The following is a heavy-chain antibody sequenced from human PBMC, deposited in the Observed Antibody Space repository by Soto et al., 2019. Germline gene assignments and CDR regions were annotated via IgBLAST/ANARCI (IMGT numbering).Heavy chain of an antibody. Sequence: PSETLSLTCAVYGGSFSGYYWSWIRQPPGKGLEWIGEINHSGSTNYNPSLKSRVTISVDTSKNQFSLKLSSVTAADTAVYYCARGIGSSSSWYVLGWFDPWGQGTLVTVSS. D-gene: IGHD6-13*01. CDR3: ARGIGSSSSWYVLGWFDP. V-gene: IGHV4-34*01. CDR1: GGSFSGYY. CDR2: INHSGST. J-gene: IGHJ5*02.